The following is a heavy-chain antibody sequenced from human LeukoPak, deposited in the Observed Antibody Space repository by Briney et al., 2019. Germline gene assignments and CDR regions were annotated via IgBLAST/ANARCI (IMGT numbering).Heavy chain of an antibody. D-gene: IGHD3-10*01. CDR2: TYYRSKWYN. J-gene: IGHJ4*02. Sequence: SQTLSLTCASSGDSVSSNSAAWNWIRQSPSXXXXXXXXTYYRSKWYNDYAVSVKSRITINPDTSKNQFSLQLNSVTPEDTAVYYCARGAYGSGSYLVWGQGTLVTVSS. CDR3: ARGAYGSGSYLV. CDR1: GDSVSSNSAA. V-gene: IGHV6-1*01.